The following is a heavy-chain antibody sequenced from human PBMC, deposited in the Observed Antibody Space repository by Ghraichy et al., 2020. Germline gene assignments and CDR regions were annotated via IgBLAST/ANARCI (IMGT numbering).Heavy chain of an antibody. CDR1: GGTFSSYA. D-gene: IGHD5-18*01. CDR2: IIPILGIA. J-gene: IGHJ6*03. CDR3: ASGDTAMGNYYYYMDV. V-gene: IGHV1-69*04. Sequence: SVKVSCKASGGTFSSYAISWVRQAPGQGLAWMGRIIPILGIANYAQKFQGRVTITADKSTSTAYMELSSLRAEDTAVYYCASGDTAMGNYYYYMDVWGKGTTVTVAS.